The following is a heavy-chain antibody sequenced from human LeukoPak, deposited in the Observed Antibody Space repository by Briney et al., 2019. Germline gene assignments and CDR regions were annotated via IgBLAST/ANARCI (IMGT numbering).Heavy chain of an antibody. J-gene: IGHJ4*02. CDR1: GFTFSSYG. CDR3: AKQGFGC. Sequence: GGSLRLSCAASGFTFSSYGMHWVRQAPGKGLEWVAVIWSDGSDKYYPESVKGRFTISRDNSKNTMYLQMNSLRAEDTAVYYCAKQGFGCWGQGTLVTVSS. CDR2: IWSDGSDK. V-gene: IGHV3-33*06.